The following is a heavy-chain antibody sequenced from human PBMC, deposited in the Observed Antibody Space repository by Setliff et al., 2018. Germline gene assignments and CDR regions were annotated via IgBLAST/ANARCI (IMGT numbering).Heavy chain of an antibody. CDR3: ARGLNSESWTFRH. CDR2: YRGGIT. V-gene: IGHV4-61*05. D-gene: IGHD1-26*01. J-gene: IGHJ4*02. Sequence: SETLSLTCSVSGGSISSSIYSWDWIRQPPGKGLEWIGYYRGGITNYSPSLRSRVTMSADRSRNQFSLNLNSVTAADTAIYYCARGLNSESWTFRHWSQGILFTVSS. CDR1: GGSISSSIYS.